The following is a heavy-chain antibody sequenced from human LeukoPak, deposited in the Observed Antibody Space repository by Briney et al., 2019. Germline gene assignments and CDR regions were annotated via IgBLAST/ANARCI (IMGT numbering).Heavy chain of an antibody. Sequence: QPGGSLRLSCAASGFTFSSYGMNWVRQAPGKGLEWVAAISASGSATSYADSVRGRFTISRDNSKSTTYLQMNSLRAEDTAVFYCARDRVAAAGTNWFDPWGQGTLVTVSS. D-gene: IGHD6-13*01. J-gene: IGHJ5*02. V-gene: IGHV3-23*01. CDR1: GFTFSSYG. CDR3: ARDRVAAAGTNWFDP. CDR2: ISASGSAT.